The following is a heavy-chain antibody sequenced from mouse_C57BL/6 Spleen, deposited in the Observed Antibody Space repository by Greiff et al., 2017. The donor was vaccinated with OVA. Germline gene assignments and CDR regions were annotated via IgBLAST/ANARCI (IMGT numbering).Heavy chain of an antibody. CDR1: GFTFSSYA. Sequence: EVMLVESGEGLVKPGGSLKLSCAASGFTFSSYAMSWVRQTPEKRLEWVAYISSGGDYIYYADTVKGRFTISRDNARNTLYLQMSSLKSEDTAMYYCTRVGVTRTPYAMDYWGQGTSVTVSS. CDR3: TRVGVTRTPYAMDY. CDR2: ISSGGDYI. D-gene: IGHD2-2*01. J-gene: IGHJ4*01. V-gene: IGHV5-9-1*02.